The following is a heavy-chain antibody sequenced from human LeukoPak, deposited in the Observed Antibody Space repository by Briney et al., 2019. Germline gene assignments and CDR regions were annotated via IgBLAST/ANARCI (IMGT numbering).Heavy chain of an antibody. Sequence: GASLKVSCTASGYTFTSYGISWVRQAPGQGLEWVGRTSAYNDDTKYAQKFQGRVTMTTDPSTSTTYMELRTLRSDDTALYYCARESLTADPTLDYWGQGTLVTVSS. V-gene: IGHV1-18*01. CDR1: GYTFTSYG. CDR3: ARESLTADPTLDY. CDR2: TSAYNDDT. D-gene: IGHD2-15*01. J-gene: IGHJ4*02.